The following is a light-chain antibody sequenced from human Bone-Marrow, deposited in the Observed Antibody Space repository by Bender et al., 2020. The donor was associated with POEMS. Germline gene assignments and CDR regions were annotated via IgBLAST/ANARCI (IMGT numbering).Light chain of an antibody. CDR2: EGS. V-gene: IGLV2-23*01. J-gene: IGLJ3*02. CDR3: AAWEDSLNGWV. Sequence: QSALTQPASVSGSPGQSISISCTGTSSDVGDFDLVSWYLQYPGKAPRLLIFEGSKRPSGVSDRFSGFKSGNTASLTISGLLAEDEGDYYCAAWEDSLNGWVFGGGTKLTVL. CDR1: SSDVGDFDL.